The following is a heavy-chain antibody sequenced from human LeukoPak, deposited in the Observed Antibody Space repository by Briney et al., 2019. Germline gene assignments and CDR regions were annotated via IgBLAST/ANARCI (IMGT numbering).Heavy chain of an antibody. CDR3: ARAKGLLWFGELFPSTSDYYYYYMDV. J-gene: IGHJ6*03. V-gene: IGHV4-4*02. CDR2: IYHSRST. D-gene: IGHD3-10*01. CDR1: GGSISSSNW. Sequence: PSETLSLTCAVSGGSISSSNWWSWVRQPPGKGLEWIGEIYHSRSTNYNPSLKSRVTISVDTSKNQFPLKLSSVTAADTAVYYCARAKGLLWFGELFPSTSDYYYYYMDVWGKGTTVTVSS.